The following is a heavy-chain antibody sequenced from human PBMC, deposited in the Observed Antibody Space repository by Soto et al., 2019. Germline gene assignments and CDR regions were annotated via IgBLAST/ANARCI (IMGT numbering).Heavy chain of an antibody. CDR2: ISYDGSNK. D-gene: IGHD6-13*01. Sequence: GGSLRLSCAASGFTFSSYGMHWVRQAPGKGLEWVAVISYDGSNKYYADSVKGRFTISRDNSKNTLYLQMNSLRAEDTAVYYCAKATSGSSSCFDYWGQGTLVTVSS. CDR1: GFTFSSYG. J-gene: IGHJ4*02. V-gene: IGHV3-30*18. CDR3: AKATSGSSSCFDY.